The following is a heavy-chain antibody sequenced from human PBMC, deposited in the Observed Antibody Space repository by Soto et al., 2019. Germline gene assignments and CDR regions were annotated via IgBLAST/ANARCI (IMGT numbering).Heavy chain of an antibody. CDR3: AKAGTAINDYSDGWFGETSYYFDY. Sequence: GGSLRLSCAASGFTFSSYAMSWVRQAPGKGLEWVSAISGSGGSTYYADSVKGRFTISRDNSKNTLYLQMNSLRAEDTAVYYCAKAGTAINDYSDGWFGETSYYFDYWGQGTLVTVSS. V-gene: IGHV3-23*01. CDR1: GFTFSSYA. CDR2: ISGSGGST. J-gene: IGHJ4*02. D-gene: IGHD3-10*01.